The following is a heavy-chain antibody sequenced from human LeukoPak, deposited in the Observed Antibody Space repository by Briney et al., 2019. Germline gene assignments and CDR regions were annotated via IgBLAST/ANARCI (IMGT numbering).Heavy chain of an antibody. D-gene: IGHD3-10*01. CDR2: IYYSGST. Sequence: SETLSLTCTVSGGSISSYFWSWIRKPPGKGLEWIGYIYYSGSTNYNPSLKSRVTISVDTSMHQFSLKLTSVTAADTAVYYCARHGGGFGSGTYYNFDYWGQGTLVTVSS. J-gene: IGHJ4*02. CDR1: GGSISSYF. CDR3: ARHGGGFGSGTYYNFDY. V-gene: IGHV4-59*08.